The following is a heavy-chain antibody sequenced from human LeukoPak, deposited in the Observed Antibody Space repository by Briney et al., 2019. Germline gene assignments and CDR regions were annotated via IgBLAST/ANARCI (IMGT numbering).Heavy chain of an antibody. Sequence: GGSLTLSCAASGFTFSSYEMDWVRRAPGKGLEWVSYIGSSGGSRYYADSVKGRFISSRDNAKNSFYLQMNSLRVEDTAIYYCAREDGDAFDIWGQGTMVSVSS. CDR3: AREDGDAFDI. CDR1: GFTFSSYE. CDR2: IGSSGGSR. V-gene: IGHV3-48*03. J-gene: IGHJ3*02. D-gene: IGHD5-24*01.